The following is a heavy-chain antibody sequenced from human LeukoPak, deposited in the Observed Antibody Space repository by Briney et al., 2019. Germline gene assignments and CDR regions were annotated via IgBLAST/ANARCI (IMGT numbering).Heavy chain of an antibody. CDR1: GGTFSSYA. V-gene: IGHV1-69*13. Sequence: GASVKVSCKASGGTFSSYAISWVRQAPGQGLEWMGGITPIFGTANYAQKFQGRVTITADESTSTAYMELSSLRSEDTAVYCCARAKGDPNWFDPWGQGTLVTVSP. D-gene: IGHD2-21*02. CDR3: ARAKGDPNWFDP. CDR2: ITPIFGTA. J-gene: IGHJ5*02.